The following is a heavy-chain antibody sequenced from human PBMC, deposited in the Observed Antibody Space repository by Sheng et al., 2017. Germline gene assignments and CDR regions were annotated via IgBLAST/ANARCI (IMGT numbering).Heavy chain of an antibody. CDR3: ARGIQEYSYGPYYMDV. V-gene: IGHV1-69*13. Sequence: QVQLVQSGAEVKKPGSSVKVSCKASGGSFSRYAISWVRQAPGQGLEWMGGIIPIFGTANYAQKFQGRVTIAADKSTSTAYMELSSLRSEDTAVYYCARGIQEYSYGPYYMDVWGQGTTVTVSS. CDR2: IIPIFGTA. CDR1: GGSFSRYA. D-gene: IGHD5-18*01. J-gene: IGHJ6*03.